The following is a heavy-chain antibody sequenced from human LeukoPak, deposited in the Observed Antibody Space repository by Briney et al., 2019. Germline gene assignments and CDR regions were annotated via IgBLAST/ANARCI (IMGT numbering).Heavy chain of an antibody. CDR3: AREFYLHSDNYDSGN. V-gene: IGHV3-74*01. D-gene: IGHD3-16*01. Sequence: PGGSLRLSCAASGFTFSTYWMHWVRQAPGKGLVWVSRINCDGSDASYADSVKGRFTISRDNAKNTLYLQMNSLRAEDTAVYYCAREFYLHSDNYDSGNWGQGTLVTVSS. CDR1: GFTFSTYW. CDR2: INCDGSDA. J-gene: IGHJ4*02.